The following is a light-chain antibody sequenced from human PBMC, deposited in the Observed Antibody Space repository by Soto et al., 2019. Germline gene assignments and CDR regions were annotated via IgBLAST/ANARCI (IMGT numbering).Light chain of an antibody. CDR1: QSISSH. CDR3: QQYSSFSS. Sequence: DVHMTYSPASISPYAEETVIIILRASQSISSHLNWYQQKPGKAPKLLIYDASNLESGVPSRFSGSGSGTEFTLTISSLPPDDFATYYCQQYSSFSSFGQGTKVDIK. J-gene: IGKJ1*01. CDR2: DAS. V-gene: IGKV1-5*02.